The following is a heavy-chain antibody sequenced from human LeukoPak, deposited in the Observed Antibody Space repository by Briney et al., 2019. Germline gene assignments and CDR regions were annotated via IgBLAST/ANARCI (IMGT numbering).Heavy chain of an antibody. D-gene: IGHD6-13*01. J-gene: IGHJ4*02. Sequence: PGGSLRLSCAASGFTFNNYWMTWVRQAPGEGLEWVANIKQDGSEKYYVDSVKGRFTISRDNAKNSLYLQMNSLRAEDTTVYYCARDLREQWQLVPYFDYWGQGTLVTVSS. CDR2: IKQDGSEK. CDR1: GFTFNNYW. CDR3: ARDLREQWQLVPYFDY. V-gene: IGHV3-7*01.